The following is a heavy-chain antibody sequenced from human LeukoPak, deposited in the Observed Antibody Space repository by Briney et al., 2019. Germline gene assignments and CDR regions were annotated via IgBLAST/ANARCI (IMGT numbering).Heavy chain of an antibody. CDR2: ISSNGGST. V-gene: IGHV3-64D*06. CDR1: GFTFCSYA. D-gene: IGHD6-19*01. J-gene: IGHJ4*02. CDR3: VKGPCSSGWNYFDY. Sequence: GGSLRLFCSAPGFTFCSYAMHWLRQAPGKGLEYVSAISSNGGSTYYAESVKGRFTISRDNSKNTLYLQMSSLRAEDTAVYYSVKGPCSSGWNYFDYWGQGTMVTVSS.